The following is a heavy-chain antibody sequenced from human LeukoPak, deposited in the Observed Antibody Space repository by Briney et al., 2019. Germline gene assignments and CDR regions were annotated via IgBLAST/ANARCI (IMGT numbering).Heavy chain of an antibody. CDR1: GFTFSSYS. D-gene: IGHD2-21*02. J-gene: IGHJ3*02. Sequence: GGSLRLSCAASGFTFSSYSMNWVRQAPGKGLEWVSSISSSSSYIYCADSVKGRFTISRDNAKNSLYLQTNSLRAEDTAVYYCARDEGLVVTATVDAFDIWGQGTMVTVSS. V-gene: IGHV3-21*01. CDR2: ISSSSSYI. CDR3: ARDEGLVVTATVDAFDI.